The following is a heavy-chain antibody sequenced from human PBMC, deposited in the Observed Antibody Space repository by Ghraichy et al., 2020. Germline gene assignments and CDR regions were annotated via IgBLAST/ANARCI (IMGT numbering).Heavy chain of an antibody. J-gene: IGHJ4*02. CDR3: ARHEKMEVAIKESHFDS. CDR1: GASISSGSY. Sequence: SETLSLTCTVSGASISSGSYWGWVRQPPGEGLEWIGSVDYYENTYYNPSLKSRLTMSVHTSKKQVSLRLRAVSAADTAVYYCARHEKMEVAIKESHFDSWGQGTLVTVSS. CDR2: VDYYENT. V-gene: IGHV4-39*01. D-gene: IGHD5-12*01.